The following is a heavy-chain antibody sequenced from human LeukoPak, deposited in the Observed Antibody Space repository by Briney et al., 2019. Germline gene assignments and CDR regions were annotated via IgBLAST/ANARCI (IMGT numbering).Heavy chain of an antibody. D-gene: IGHD3-22*01. CDR3: ARAGDRSGYFYYFDN. J-gene: IGHJ4*02. Sequence: TSETLSLTCSVTGGSINSFYWSWIRQPPGKGLGWIGYIYYSGSTNYNPSLKSRVTISVDTSKNQFSLELRSVTAADTAEYYCARAGDRSGYFYYFDNWGQGTLVTVSS. V-gene: IGHV4-59*01. CDR2: IYYSGST. CDR1: GGSINSFY.